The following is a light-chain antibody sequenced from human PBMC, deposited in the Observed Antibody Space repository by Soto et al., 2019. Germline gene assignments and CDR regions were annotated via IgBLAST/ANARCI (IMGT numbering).Light chain of an antibody. CDR3: QQYDNLPLT. J-gene: IGKJ4*01. Sequence: IQSTQGPSSQSASVGDRVTITCQASQDIKNYLNWYQQKSGKAPKLLIYDASDLETGVPSRFSGSGSGTDFTFTINSLQPEDIATYYCQQYDNLPLTFGGGPNVDIK. V-gene: IGKV1-33*01. CDR2: DAS. CDR1: QDIKNY.